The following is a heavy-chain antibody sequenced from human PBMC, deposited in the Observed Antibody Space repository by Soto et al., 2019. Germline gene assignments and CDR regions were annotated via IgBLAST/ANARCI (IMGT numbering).Heavy chain of an antibody. Sequence: GSLRLSCAASGFIFSNYAMNWVRQAPGKGLEWVSIISGSSGSTYYADSVKGRFIISRDNSKNMLYLQMNSLRAEDTAMYYCAKVPLRPYYFDYWGPGTPVTVSSGKKRGLPEETVTRVPWPHSKPAAVYYCARALSGLGYYYYGMDVWGQGTTVTVSS. J-gene: IGHJ6*02. CDR3: AKVPLRPYYFDYWGPGTPVTVSSGKKRGLPEETVTRVPWPHSKPAAVYYCARALSGLGYYYYGMDV. CDR1: GFIFSNYA. D-gene: IGHD4-17*01. CDR2: ISGSSGST. V-gene: IGHV3-23*01.